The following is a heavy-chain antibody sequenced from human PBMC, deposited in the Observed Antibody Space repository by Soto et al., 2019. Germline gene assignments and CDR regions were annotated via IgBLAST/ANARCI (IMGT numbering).Heavy chain of an antibody. CDR3: AREYYGLLTGYYTDY. CDR1: GFPFSSYW. CDR2: ISGDGVTT. D-gene: IGHD3-9*01. J-gene: IGHJ4*02. Sequence: EVQLVESGGDLVQRGGSLRLSCAASGFPFSSYWMHWVRHTPGKXXXWVARISGDGVTTYYADSVTGRFTVSRDNAKNTLSLQISGLRAEDTAVYYCAREYYGLLTGYYTDYWGQGTLVSVSS. V-gene: IGHV3-74*01.